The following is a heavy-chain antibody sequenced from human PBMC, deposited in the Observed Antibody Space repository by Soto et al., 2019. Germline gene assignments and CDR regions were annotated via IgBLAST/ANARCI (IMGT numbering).Heavy chain of an antibody. Sequence: GASVKVSCKAAGYIFSDYYIHWVRQAPGQGLDWMGWINPKSGASDYAQKFQGRVTMTRDTSISTVYMDLGRLRTDDTAVYYCARVRITILGVAMENNWFDPWGQGTLVTVS. J-gene: IGHJ5*02. V-gene: IGHV1-2*02. D-gene: IGHD3-3*01. CDR3: ARVRITILGVAMENNWFDP. CDR1: GYIFSDYY. CDR2: INPKSGAS.